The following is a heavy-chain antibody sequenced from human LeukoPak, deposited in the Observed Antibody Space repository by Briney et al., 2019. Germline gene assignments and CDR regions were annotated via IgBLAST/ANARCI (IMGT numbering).Heavy chain of an antibody. CDR1: GESFSGYY. Sequence: SSETLSLTCAVYGESFSGYYSSWIRQPPGKGLEWIGEINHSGSTNYNPSLKSRVTISVDTSKNQFSLKLSSVTAADTAVYYCARGPRRVMVRGVTPFDYWGQGTLVTVSS. V-gene: IGHV4-34*01. J-gene: IGHJ4*02. CDR3: ARGPRRVMVRGVTPFDY. D-gene: IGHD3-10*01. CDR2: INHSGST.